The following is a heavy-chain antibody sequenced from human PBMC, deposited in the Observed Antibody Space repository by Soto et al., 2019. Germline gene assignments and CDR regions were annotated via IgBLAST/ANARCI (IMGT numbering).Heavy chain of an antibody. CDR2: SYSSGSS. D-gene: IGHD6-13*01. Sequence: QVQLQESGPGLVKPSETLSLTCTVSGGSISFYYWNWIRQSPGKGLEWIGYSYSSGSSTYNPSLKSRVTTSVDTSKNQFSLQLRSVTAADTAVYYCARGDSTTHGDAFDIWGQGRVVTVSP. J-gene: IGHJ3*02. CDR3: ARGDSTTHGDAFDI. CDR1: GGSISFYY. V-gene: IGHV4-59*01.